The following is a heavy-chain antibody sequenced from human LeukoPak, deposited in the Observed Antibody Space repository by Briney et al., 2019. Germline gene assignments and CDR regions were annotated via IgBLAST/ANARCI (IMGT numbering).Heavy chain of an antibody. CDR2: IHNSGTT. J-gene: IGHJ4*02. D-gene: IGHD6-19*01. CDR3: ARDVWTGVAVSDY. CDR1: GGSFSGYF. Sequence: SETLSLTCAVYGGSFSGYFWSWIRQSSGKGLEWIGEIHNSGTTNYNPSLNSRVTISEDTSKNQFYLNLSSVTAADTAVYYCARDVWTGVAVSDYWGQGTLVTVSS. V-gene: IGHV4-34*01.